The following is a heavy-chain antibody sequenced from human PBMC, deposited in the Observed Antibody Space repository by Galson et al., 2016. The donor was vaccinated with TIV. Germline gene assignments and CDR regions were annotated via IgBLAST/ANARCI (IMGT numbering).Heavy chain of an antibody. Sequence: CAISGDSVSSNSAAWNWIRQSPSRGLEWLGRTYCRSRCYYDYAVSVKSRITIESDTSKNQFSLQLNSVTSEDTAVYYCARAAGRNGATCHATSGSFDFWGQGTKVTVSS. J-gene: IGHJ3*01. V-gene: IGHV6-1*01. D-gene: IGHD3-10*01. CDR3: ARAAGRNGATCHATSGSFDF. CDR1: GDSVSSNSAA. CDR2: TYCRSRCYY.